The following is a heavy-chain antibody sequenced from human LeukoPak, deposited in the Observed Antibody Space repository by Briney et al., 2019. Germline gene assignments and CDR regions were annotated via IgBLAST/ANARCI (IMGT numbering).Heavy chain of an antibody. CDR2: INPNSGGT. Sequence: GASVKVSCKASGYTFTGYYMHWVRQAPGQGLEWMGWINPNSGGTNYAQKFQGRVTMTRDTSISTAYMELSRLRSDDTAVYYCARSRTYDSSGYPGDIDYWGQGTLVTVSS. J-gene: IGHJ4*02. V-gene: IGHV1-2*02. D-gene: IGHD3-22*01. CDR3: ARSRTYDSSGYPGDIDY. CDR1: GYTFTGYY.